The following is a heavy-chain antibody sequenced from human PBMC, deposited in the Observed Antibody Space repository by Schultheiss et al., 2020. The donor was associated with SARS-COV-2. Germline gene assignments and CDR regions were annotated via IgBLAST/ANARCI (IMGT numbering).Heavy chain of an antibody. CDR3: ASLTYYYDSSGYYGAFDI. D-gene: IGHD3-22*01. Sequence: SQTLSLTCAVYGGSFSGYYWSWIRQPPGKGLEWIGSIYHSGSTNYNPSLKSRVTISVDTSKNQFSLKLSSVTAADTAVYYCASLTYYYDSSGYYGAFDIWGQGTMVTVSS. J-gene: IGHJ3*02. V-gene: IGHV4-34*01. CDR1: GGSFSGYY. CDR2: IYHSGST.